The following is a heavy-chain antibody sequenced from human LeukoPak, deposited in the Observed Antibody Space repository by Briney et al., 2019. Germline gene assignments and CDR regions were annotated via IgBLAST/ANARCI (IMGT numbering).Heavy chain of an antibody. J-gene: IGHJ4*02. CDR3: ARWSLHSSGWYFDF. CDR1: GDSITSYY. D-gene: IGHD6-19*01. V-gene: IGHV4-59*01. CDR2: INYSGRT. Sequence: SETLSLTCSVSGDSITSYYWSWIRQPPGKGLQWIGYINYSGRTNYNPSVKSRVTISVDTSKNQFSLKLISVTAADAAVYYCARWSLHSSGWYFDFWGQGALVTVSS.